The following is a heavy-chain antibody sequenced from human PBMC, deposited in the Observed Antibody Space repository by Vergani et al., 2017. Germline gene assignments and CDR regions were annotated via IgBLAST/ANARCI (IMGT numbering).Heavy chain of an antibody. CDR2: INHSGST. J-gene: IGHJ5*02. V-gene: IGHV4-34*01. D-gene: IGHD6-13*01. Sequence: QVQLQQWGAGLLKPSETLSLTCAVYGGSFSGYYWSWIRQPPGKGLEWIGEINHSGSTNYNPSLKSRVTISVDTSKNQFSLKLSSVTAADTAGYYCARAGAAAGTGWFDPWGQGTLVTVSS. CDR3: ARAGAAAGTGWFDP. CDR1: GGSFSGYY.